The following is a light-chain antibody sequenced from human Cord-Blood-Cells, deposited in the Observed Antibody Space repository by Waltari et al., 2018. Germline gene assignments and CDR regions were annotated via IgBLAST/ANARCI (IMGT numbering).Light chain of an antibody. Sequence: AIPSTPSPSSLSASVGDRVTITCRASQGIISDLVWYQQKPGKAPKLLIYDASSLESGVPSRFSGSGSGTDFALTISSLQPEDFSTYYCQQFNSYPYTFGQGTKLEIK. V-gene: IGKV1-13*02. J-gene: IGKJ2*01. CDR1: QGIISD. CDR2: DAS. CDR3: QQFNSYPYT.